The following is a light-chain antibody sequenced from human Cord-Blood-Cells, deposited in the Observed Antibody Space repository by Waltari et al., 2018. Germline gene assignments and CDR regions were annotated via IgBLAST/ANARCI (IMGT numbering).Light chain of an antibody. CDR3: CSYAGSSTLV. V-gene: IGLV2-23*01. J-gene: IGLJ2*01. CDR1: SSDVGSYHL. Sequence: QSALTQPAAVSGSPGQSTTISCTGTSSDVGSYHLFSWYQQHPGKAPKLMIYEGSKRPSGVSNRFSGSKSGNTASLTISGLQAEDEADYYCCSYAGSSTLVFGGGTKLTVL. CDR2: EGS.